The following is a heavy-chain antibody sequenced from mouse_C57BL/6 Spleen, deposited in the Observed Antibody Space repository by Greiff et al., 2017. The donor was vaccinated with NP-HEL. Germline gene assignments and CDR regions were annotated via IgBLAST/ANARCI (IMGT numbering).Heavy chain of an antibody. Sequence: EVQVVESGGGLVKPGGSLKLSCAASGFTFSSYAMSWVRQTPEKRLEWVATISDGGSYTYYPDNVKGRFTISSDNAKNNLYLQMSHLKSEDTAMYYCARLNDYYYFDYWGQGTTLTVSS. V-gene: IGHV5-4*01. CDR3: ARLNDYYYFDY. D-gene: IGHD2-4*01. CDR2: ISDGGSYT. J-gene: IGHJ2*01. CDR1: GFTFSSYA.